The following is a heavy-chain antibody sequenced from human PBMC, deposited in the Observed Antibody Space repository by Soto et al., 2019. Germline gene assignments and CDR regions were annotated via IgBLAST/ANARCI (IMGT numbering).Heavy chain of an antibody. CDR3: ARDPRMDSSPSFDY. Sequence: PSETLSLTCAVHRGSINSNNWWSWVRHPPGKGLEWIGEIYHSGSTNYNPSLKSRVTISVDKSKNQFSLKLSSVTAADTAAYYCARDPRMDSSPSFDYWGQGTLVTVS. V-gene: IGHV4-4*02. CDR1: RGSINSNNW. D-gene: IGHD6-13*01. CDR2: IYHSGST. J-gene: IGHJ4*02.